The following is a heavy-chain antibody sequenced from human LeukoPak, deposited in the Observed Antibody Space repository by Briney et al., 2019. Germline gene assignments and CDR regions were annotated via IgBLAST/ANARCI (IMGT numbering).Heavy chain of an antibody. CDR2: INPNSGGT. V-gene: IGHV1-2*02. D-gene: IGHD3-10*01. CDR3: ARDHDYYGSGSYEDY. Sequence: GASVKVSCKASGYTFTGYYMHWVRQAPGQGLEWMGWINPNSGGTNYAQKFQGRVTMTRDTSISTAYMELSRLRSDDTAVYYCARDHDYYGSGSYEDYWGRGTLVTVSS. J-gene: IGHJ4*02. CDR1: GYTFTGYY.